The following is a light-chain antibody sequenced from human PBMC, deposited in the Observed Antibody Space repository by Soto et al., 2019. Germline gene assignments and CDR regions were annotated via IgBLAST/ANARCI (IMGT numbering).Light chain of an antibody. CDR1: QGIRDD. Sequence: AIQMTQSPSSLSASVGDRVTITCRASQGIRDDLGWYQQKPGKAPKLLIYAASNLQSGVPSRFSGSGFGAAFTLTISSLQPEDSATYYCLQDYNYPRTFGQGTKVEIK. J-gene: IGKJ1*01. CDR3: LQDYNYPRT. V-gene: IGKV1-6*01. CDR2: AAS.